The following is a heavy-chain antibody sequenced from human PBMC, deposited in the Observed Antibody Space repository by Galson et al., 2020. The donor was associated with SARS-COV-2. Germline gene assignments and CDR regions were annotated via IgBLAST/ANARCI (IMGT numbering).Heavy chain of an antibody. CDR2: ISYDASDI. CDR3: ATHVVMTDDHGDYRLFGH. J-gene: IGHJ4*01. CDR1: GFTFSGFS. Sequence: GESLKISCAASGFTFSGFSMHWVRQAPGKGLEWVAFISYDASDIFYAGSVKGRFTISRDNSKDTLYLHLNNLRGEDTALYYCATHVVMTDDHGDYRLFGHWGQGTLVTVSS. D-gene: IGHD4-17*01. V-gene: IGHV3-30-3*01.